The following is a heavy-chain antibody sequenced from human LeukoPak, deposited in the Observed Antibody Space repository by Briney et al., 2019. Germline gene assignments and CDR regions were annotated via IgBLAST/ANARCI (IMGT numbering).Heavy chain of an antibody. J-gene: IGHJ6*03. CDR3: WRHGPSHYYDYHINV. CDR1: GGSISYYY. D-gene: IGHD3-3*01. V-gene: IGHV4-4*09. CDR2: IYTSGST. Sequence: PSETLSLTCTVSGGSISYYYWSWIRQPPGKGLEWIGYIYTSGSTKYNPSLNSRVTISVDTSKNQFSLRLSSVTAADTAVYTLWRHGPSHYYDYHINVWGKGTTVTVSS.